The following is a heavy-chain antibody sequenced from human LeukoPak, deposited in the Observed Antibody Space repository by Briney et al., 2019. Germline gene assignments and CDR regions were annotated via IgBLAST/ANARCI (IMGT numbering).Heavy chain of an antibody. Sequence: GGSLRLSCAASGFTFSSYSMNCVRQAPGKGLEWVSSISSSSSYIYYADSVKGRFTISRDNAKNSLYLQMNSLRAEDTAVYYCARENGLQLSDFGLDAFDIWGQGTMVTVSS. CDR1: GFTFSSYS. V-gene: IGHV3-21*01. CDR2: ISSSSSYI. J-gene: IGHJ3*02. D-gene: IGHD1-1*01. CDR3: ARENGLQLSDFGLDAFDI.